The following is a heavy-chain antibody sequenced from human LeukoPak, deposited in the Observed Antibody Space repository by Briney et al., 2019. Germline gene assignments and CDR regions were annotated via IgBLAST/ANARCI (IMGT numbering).Heavy chain of an antibody. CDR2: TYYRSKWYN. V-gene: IGHV6-1*01. D-gene: IGHD6-13*01. CDR1: GDSVSSNSAA. CDR3: ARGGSGRYSSSWYGVYYYMDV. J-gene: IGHJ6*03. Sequence: SQTLSLTCAISGDSVSSNSAAWNWIRQSPSRGLEWLGRTYYRSKWYNDYAVSVKSRITINPDTSKNQFSLQLSSVTPEDTAVYYCARGGSGRYSSSWYGVYYYMDVWGKGTTVTVSS.